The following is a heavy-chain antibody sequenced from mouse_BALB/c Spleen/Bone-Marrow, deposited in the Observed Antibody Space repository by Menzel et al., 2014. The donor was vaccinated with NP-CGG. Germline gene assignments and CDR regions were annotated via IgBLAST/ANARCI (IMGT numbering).Heavy chain of an antibody. D-gene: IGHD2-4*01. J-gene: IGHJ4*01. CDR2: ISYSGST. CDR3: ARRIRDRAMDY. CDR1: GYSITSDYA. V-gene: IGHV3-2*02. Sequence: EVKLMESGPGLVKPSQSLSLTCTVTGYSITSDYAWNWIRQFPGNKLEWMGYISYSGSTSYNPSLKSRISITRDTSKNQFFLQLNSVTAEDTATYYCARRIRDRAMDYWGQGTSATVSS.